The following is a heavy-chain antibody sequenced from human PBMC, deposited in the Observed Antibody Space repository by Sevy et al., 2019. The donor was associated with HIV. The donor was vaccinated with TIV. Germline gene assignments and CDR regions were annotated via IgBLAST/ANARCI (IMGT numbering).Heavy chain of an antibody. V-gene: IGHV1-69*13. J-gene: IGHJ6*02. D-gene: IGHD3-9*01. CDR3: ARGGPDDILTHYGMDV. CDR2: IIPILGTT. CDR1: GGSFSFYG. Sequence: ASVKVSCKASGGSFSFYGISWVRQAPGQGLEWMAGIIPILGTTKYSQKFQGRVTITADESTSTAYMELTRLRSEDTAVYYCARGGPDDILTHYGMDVWGQGTTVTVSS.